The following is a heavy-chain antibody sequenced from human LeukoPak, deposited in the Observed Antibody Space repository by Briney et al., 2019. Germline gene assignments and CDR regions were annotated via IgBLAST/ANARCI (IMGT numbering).Heavy chain of an antibody. D-gene: IGHD3-22*01. CDR3: ASHQPDYYDSNLYFDY. CDR1: GGSISSSSYY. Sequence: SETLSLTCTVSGGSISSSSYYWGWIRQPPGKGREWIGSIYYSGSTYYNPSLKSRVTISVDTSKNQFSLKLSSVAAADTAVYYCASHQPDYYDSNLYFDYWGQGTLVTVSS. CDR2: IYYSGST. V-gene: IGHV4-39*01. J-gene: IGHJ4*02.